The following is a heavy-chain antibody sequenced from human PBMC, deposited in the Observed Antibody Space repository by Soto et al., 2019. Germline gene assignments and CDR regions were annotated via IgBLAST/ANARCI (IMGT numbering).Heavy chain of an antibody. V-gene: IGHV3-30*18. CDR1: GFTFSSYG. CDR2: ISYDGSNK. J-gene: IGHJ4*02. Sequence: LSLTCAASGFTFSSYGMHWVRQAPGKGLEWVAVISYDGSNKYYADSVKGRFTISRDNSKNTLYLQMNSLRAEDTAVYYCAKDPKYGDYVRWLDYWGQGTLVTVSS. CDR3: AKDPKYGDYVRWLDY. D-gene: IGHD4-17*01.